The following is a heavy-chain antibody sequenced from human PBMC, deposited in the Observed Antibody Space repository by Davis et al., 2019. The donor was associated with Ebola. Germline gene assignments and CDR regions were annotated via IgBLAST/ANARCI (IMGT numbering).Heavy chain of an antibody. V-gene: IGHV1-3*01. Sequence: ASVKVSCKASGYNYSRHAIHWVRQAPGQSLEWMGWINGGSGNTRYSQKFQGRVTITRDTSASTAYMELSSLRSEDTAVYYCARRGIAVAGIDYWGQGTLVTVSS. D-gene: IGHD6-19*01. CDR3: ARRGIAVAGIDY. J-gene: IGHJ4*02. CDR2: INGGSGNT. CDR1: GYNYSRHA.